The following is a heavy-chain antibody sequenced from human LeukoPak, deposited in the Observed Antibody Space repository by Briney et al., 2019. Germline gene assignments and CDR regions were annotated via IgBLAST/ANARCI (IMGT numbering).Heavy chain of an antibody. J-gene: IGHJ4*02. CDR3: ARAQRGGNSMAGFDY. Sequence: GGSLRLSCAASGFTFSSYSMNWVRQAPGKGLEWVSSISSSSGYIYYADSVRGRFTISRDNAKNSLYLQMNSLRAEDTAVYYCARAQRGGNSMAGFDYWGQGTLVTVSS. CDR1: GFTFSSYS. D-gene: IGHD4-23*01. V-gene: IGHV3-21*01. CDR2: ISSSSGYI.